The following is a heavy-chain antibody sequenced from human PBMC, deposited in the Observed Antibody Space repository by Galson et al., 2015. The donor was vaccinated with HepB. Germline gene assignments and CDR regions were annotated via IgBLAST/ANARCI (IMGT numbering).Heavy chain of an antibody. CDR3: ARVGYYASGRLDPDAFDF. V-gene: IGHV4-59*01. CDR2: IYGSESI. Sequence: ETLSLTCTVSGGSISRYYWGWIRQPPGKGLEWIGYIYGSESINYNPSLRGRVTISVDTSKNLFSLNLSSVTASDTAVYYCARVGYYASGRLDPDAFDFWGQGTLVTVSS. CDR1: GGSISRYY. D-gene: IGHD3-10*01. J-gene: IGHJ3*01.